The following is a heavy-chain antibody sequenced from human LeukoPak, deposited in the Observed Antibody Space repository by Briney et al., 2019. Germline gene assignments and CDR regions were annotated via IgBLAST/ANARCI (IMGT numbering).Heavy chain of an antibody. CDR1: GYTFPSYF. V-gene: IGHV1-46*01. D-gene: IGHD3-3*01. J-gene: IGHJ6*02. CDR2: INLTGGST. Sequence: ASVKVSCKASGYTFPSYFMHWVRQAPGQGLEWMGIINLTGGSTTYAQKFQGRVTITADESTSTAYMELSSLRSEDTAVYYCARVYWSGPYYYGMDVWGQGTTVTVSS. CDR3: ARVYWSGPYYYGMDV.